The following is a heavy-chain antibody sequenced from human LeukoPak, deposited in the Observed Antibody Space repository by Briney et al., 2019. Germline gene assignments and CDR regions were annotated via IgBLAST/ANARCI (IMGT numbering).Heavy chain of an antibody. CDR2: INPNSGGT. J-gene: IGHJ4*02. D-gene: IGHD3-3*01. V-gene: IGHV1-2*04. Sequence: GASVKVSCKASGYTFTGYYMHWVRQAPGQGLEWMGWINPNSGGTNYAQKFQGWVTMTRDTSISTAYMELSRLRSDDTAVYYCARAYDFWSGYYPVYFDYWGQGTLVTVSS. CDR1: GYTFTGYY. CDR3: ARAYDFWSGYYPVYFDY.